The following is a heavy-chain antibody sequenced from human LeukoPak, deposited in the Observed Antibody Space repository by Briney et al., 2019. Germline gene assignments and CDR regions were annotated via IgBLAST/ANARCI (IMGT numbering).Heavy chain of an antibody. D-gene: IGHD2-15*01. CDR2: INPNSGDT. V-gene: IGHV1-2*02. CDR3: ARVYSTRSFDY. CDR1: GYTFTGYY. Sequence: ASVKVSCKASGYTFTGYYMHWVRQAPGQGLEWMGWINPNSGDTNYAQKFRGRVTMTRDTSINTAYMELTRLTSDDTAVYYCARVYSTRSFDYWGQGTLVTVSS. J-gene: IGHJ4*02.